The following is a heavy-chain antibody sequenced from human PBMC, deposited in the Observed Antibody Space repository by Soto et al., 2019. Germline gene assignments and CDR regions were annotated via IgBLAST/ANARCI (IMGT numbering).Heavy chain of an antibody. CDR3: AKDPLWECY. Sequence: PGGSLRLSCAASGFTFSRCAMLWVRQAPGKGLEWVSAISGSGGSAYYADSVKGRFTISRDNSKNTLYLQMNSLRAEDSVVYYCAKDPLWECYGGQGTLVTV. CDR1: GFTFSRCA. D-gene: IGHD3-16*01. J-gene: IGHJ4*02. V-gene: IGHV3-23*01. CDR2: ISGSGGSA.